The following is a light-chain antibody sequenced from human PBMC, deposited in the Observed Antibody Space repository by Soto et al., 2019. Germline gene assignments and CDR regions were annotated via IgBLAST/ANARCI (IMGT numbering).Light chain of an antibody. CDR3: QQDYNFPLT. CDR2: GAS. CDR1: QSVSSSD. J-gene: IGKJ4*01. Sequence: PGERVTLSCRASQSVSSSDLTWYQQKPGQAPRLLIYGASTRATSIPARFSGSGSGTDFALTISSLQPEDFAVYYCQQDYNFPLTFGGGTKVEIK. V-gene: IGKV3D-7*01.